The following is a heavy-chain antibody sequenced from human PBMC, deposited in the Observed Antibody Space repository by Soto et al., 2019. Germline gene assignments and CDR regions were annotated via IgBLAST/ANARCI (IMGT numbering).Heavy chain of an antibody. CDR1: GYTLTELS. J-gene: IGHJ4*02. Sequence: ASVKVSCKVSGYTLTELSMHWVRQAPGKGLEWMGGFDPEDGETIYAQKFQGRVTMTEDTSTDTAYMELSSLRSEDTAVYYCATVVWGTVYSSSFDYWGQGTLVTVSS. CDR3: ATVVWGTVYSSSFDY. V-gene: IGHV1-24*01. D-gene: IGHD6-13*01. CDR2: FDPEDGET.